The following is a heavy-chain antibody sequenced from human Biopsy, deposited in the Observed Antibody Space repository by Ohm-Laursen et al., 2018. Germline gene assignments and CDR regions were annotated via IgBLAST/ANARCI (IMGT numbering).Heavy chain of an antibody. CDR1: GGSISSYY. J-gene: IGHJ6*02. CDR3: ARATKSTGWPYYYFYGMDV. D-gene: IGHD2-8*02. V-gene: IGHV4-59*07. Sequence: SDTLSLTCSVSGGSISSYYWNWIRQPPGKGLEWIGYIYYSGSTNYNPSLKSRVTISVDTSKNQFSLRLNSVTAADTAVYYCARATKSTGWPYYYFYGMDVWGPGTTVSVSS. CDR2: IYYSGST.